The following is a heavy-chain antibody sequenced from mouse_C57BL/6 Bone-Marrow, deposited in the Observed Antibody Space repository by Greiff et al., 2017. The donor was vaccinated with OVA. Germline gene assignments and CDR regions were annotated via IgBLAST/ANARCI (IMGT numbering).Heavy chain of an antibody. CDR2: INPNNGGT. Sequence: EVQLQQSGPELVKPGASVKMSCKASGYTFTDYNMHWVKQSHGKSLEWIGYINPNNGGTSYNQKFKGKATLTVNKSSSTAYMELRSLTSEDSAVYYCARSYDYDGGAYFDYWGQGTTLTVSS. D-gene: IGHD2-4*01. V-gene: IGHV1-22*01. J-gene: IGHJ2*01. CDR1: GYTFTDYN. CDR3: ARSYDYDGGAYFDY.